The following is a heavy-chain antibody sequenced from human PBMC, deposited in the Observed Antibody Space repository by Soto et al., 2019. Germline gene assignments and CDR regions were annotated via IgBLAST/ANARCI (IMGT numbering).Heavy chain of an antibody. CDR3: ARDPNDSSAYYHHYYYGMDV. CDR1: GYTFTSYG. CDR2: INAGNGNT. J-gene: IGHJ6*02. V-gene: IGHV1-3*01. Sequence: VASVKVSCKASGYTFTSYGIHWVRQAPGQRLEWTGWINAGNGNTKYSEKFQGRVTITRDTSASTAYLELSSLRSEDTAVYYCARDPNDSSAYYHHYYYGMDVWGQGTTVTV. D-gene: IGHD3-22*01.